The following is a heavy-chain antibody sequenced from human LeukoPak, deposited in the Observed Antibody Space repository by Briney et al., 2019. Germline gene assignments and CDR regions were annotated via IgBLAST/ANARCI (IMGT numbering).Heavy chain of an antibody. Sequence: SETLSLTCTVSGGPISSYYWNWIRQPPGKGLEWIGYISYSGSTNYNPSLKGRVIISVDTSKNQFSLKLSSVTAADTAVYYCARHSYYYDSSGYSVSYGMDVWGQGTTVTVSS. CDR2: ISYSGST. J-gene: IGHJ6*02. CDR1: GGPISSYY. D-gene: IGHD3-22*01. V-gene: IGHV4-59*08. CDR3: ARHSYYYDSSGYSVSYGMDV.